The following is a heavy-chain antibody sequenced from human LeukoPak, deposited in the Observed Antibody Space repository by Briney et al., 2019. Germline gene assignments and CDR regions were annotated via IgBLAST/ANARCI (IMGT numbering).Heavy chain of an antibody. V-gene: IGHV3-23*01. CDR2: ISGSGGST. D-gene: IGHD4-17*01. Sequence: GGSLRLSCAASGFTFSSYAMSWVRQAPGKGLEWVSISGSGGSTYYADSVKGRYTIYRDNTKNTLYLQMNSLRAEDTAVYFCAKSGTPVTTVVDYWGQGTLVTVSS. CDR3: AKSGTPVTTVVDY. J-gene: IGHJ4*03. CDR1: GFTFSSYA.